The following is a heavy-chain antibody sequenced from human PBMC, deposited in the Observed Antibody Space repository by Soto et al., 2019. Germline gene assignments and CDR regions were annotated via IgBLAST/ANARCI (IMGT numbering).Heavy chain of an antibody. CDR2: ILNDGSRQ. CDR1: GFTFSRYG. Sequence: QVQLVESGGGVVQPGRSLRLSCEASGFTFSRYGMHWVRQAPGKGLEWVAVILNDGSRQHYADSVKGRLTISRDNSKNTLYLDMNSLRVEDTAVYYCARDDDYGDNGLDYWGQGTLVTVSS. CDR3: ARDDDYGDNGLDY. V-gene: IGHV3-33*01. J-gene: IGHJ4*02. D-gene: IGHD4-17*01.